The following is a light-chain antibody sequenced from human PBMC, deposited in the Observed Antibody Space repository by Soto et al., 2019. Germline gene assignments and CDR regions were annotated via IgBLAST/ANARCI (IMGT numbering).Light chain of an antibody. CDR1: QTIDSW. J-gene: IGKJ1*01. Sequence: DIQMTQSPSTLSASVGDRVTTTCRASQTIDSWLAWYQQRPGKPPNLLIYKASTLASGVPSRFSGSGSGTEFTLTINSLQPDDFATYYRQQYHIYSGTFGQGTKVDIK. V-gene: IGKV1-5*03. CDR2: KAS. CDR3: QQYHIYSGT.